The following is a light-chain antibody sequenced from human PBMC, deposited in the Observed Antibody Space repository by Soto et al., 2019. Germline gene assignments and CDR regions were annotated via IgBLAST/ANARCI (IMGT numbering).Light chain of an antibody. CDR3: QQYGSSGT. CDR2: GAS. CDR1: QSVSNNY. J-gene: IGKJ1*01. Sequence: IVLTQSPCTLSLSPGQRATLPCRASQSVSNNYLAWYQQKPGQAPRILIYGASNRATGIPDRFSGSASGTDSTLTISRLEPEDFAVYYCQQYGSSGTFGQGTKVDIK. V-gene: IGKV3-20*01.